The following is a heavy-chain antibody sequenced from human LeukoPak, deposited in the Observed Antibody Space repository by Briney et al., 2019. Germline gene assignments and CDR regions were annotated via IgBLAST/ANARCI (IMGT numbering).Heavy chain of an antibody. D-gene: IGHD7-27*01. V-gene: IGHV3-7*01. CDR2: INPGGNEI. Sequence: GGSLRLSCTFSGLTIRSYWMNWVRQAPGKGLEWVANINPGGNEIRSVDSVKGRSIISRDNAKNSLDLQMSSLRVEDTAVYYCMCWGTDNHWGQGILVTVSS. CDR1: GLTIRSYW. J-gene: IGHJ4*02. CDR3: MCWGTDNH.